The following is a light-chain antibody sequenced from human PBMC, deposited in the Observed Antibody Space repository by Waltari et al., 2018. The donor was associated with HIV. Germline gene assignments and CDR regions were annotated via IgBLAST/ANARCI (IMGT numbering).Light chain of an antibody. CDR1: SSNLGNHQ. J-gene: IGLJ2*01. CDR2: DTS. CDR3: GAWDSRLSAVV. Sequence: QSVLPHPPSVSAAPGQKTTLPCSGNSSNLGNHQVSLYQHLPGTAPKVLIYDTSVRASGIPDRFSGSKSGTSATLGITGLQTGDEADYYCGAWDSRLSAVVFGGGTKLTV. V-gene: IGLV1-51*01.